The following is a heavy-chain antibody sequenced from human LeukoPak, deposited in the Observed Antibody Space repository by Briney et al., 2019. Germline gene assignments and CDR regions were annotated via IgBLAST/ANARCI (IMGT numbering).Heavy chain of an antibody. V-gene: IGHV4-59*01. J-gene: IGHJ4*02. Sequence: PETLSLTCTVSGGSISSYYWSWIRQPPGKGLEWIGYIYYSGSTNYNPSLKSRVTISVDTSKNQFSLKLSSVTAADTAVYYCARKSGNFDYWGQGTLVTVSS. CDR1: GGSISSYY. CDR3: ARKSGNFDY. CDR2: IYYSGST.